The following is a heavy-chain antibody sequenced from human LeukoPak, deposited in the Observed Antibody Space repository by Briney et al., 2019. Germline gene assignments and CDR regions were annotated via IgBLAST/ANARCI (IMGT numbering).Heavy chain of an antibody. J-gene: IGHJ4*02. V-gene: IGHV3-23*01. Sequence: GGALRLSCAASGFTFSSYAMSWVRQAPGKGLEWVSAIRDSGSSTHYADSVKGRFTTSRDNSKNTLFLQMNSLRAEDTAVYYCAKYGPQDSGSSHFDYWGQGALVTVSS. D-gene: IGHD1-26*01. CDR3: AKYGPQDSGSSHFDY. CDR1: GFTFSSYA. CDR2: IRDSGSST.